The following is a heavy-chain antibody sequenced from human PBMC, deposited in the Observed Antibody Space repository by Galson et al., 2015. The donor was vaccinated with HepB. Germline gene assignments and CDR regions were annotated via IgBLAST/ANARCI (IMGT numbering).Heavy chain of an antibody. D-gene: IGHD7-27*01. J-gene: IGHJ6*02. CDR3: ARDLNGGAMDV. V-gene: IGHV3-30*15. CDR1: GFTFSEYA. CDR2: ISFDGTQS. Sequence: SLRLSCAASGFTFSEYALHWVRQAPVKGLEWVAVISFDGTQSYYADSVTGRFTISRDNSRNTLFLQLSGLRYDDTAIYYCARDLNGGAMDVWGQGTTVTVSS.